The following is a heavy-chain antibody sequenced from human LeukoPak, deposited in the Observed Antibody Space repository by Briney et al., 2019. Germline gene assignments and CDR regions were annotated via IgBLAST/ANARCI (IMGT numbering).Heavy chain of an antibody. Sequence: ASVKVSCKASGYTFTSYYMHWVRQAPGQGLEWMGIINPSGGSTSYAQKFQGRVTMTRDTSTSTVYMELSSLRSEDTAVYYCARDAQASYYDILTGVYGMDAWGKGTTVTVSA. CDR2: INPSGGST. CDR1: GYTFTSYY. D-gene: IGHD3-9*01. V-gene: IGHV1-46*01. J-gene: IGHJ6*04. CDR3: ARDAQASYYDILTGVYGMDA.